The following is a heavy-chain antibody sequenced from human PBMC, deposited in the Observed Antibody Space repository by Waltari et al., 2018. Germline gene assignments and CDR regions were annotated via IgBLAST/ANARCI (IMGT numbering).Heavy chain of an antibody. CDR2: VHGSGKT. Sequence: QLELQESGPGLVKPSGTLSLTCDDSGDSMSSTYWWSWVRRSPQKGLEWLGQVHGSGKTNYNPSFASRVTISLDTSNNQFSLKIIFATAADTAMYYCARDRGRGLYLDTWGPGTLVTVSP. D-gene: IGHD2-15*01. CDR3: ARDRGRGLYLDT. J-gene: IGHJ5*02. CDR1: GDSMSSTYW. V-gene: IGHV4-4*02.